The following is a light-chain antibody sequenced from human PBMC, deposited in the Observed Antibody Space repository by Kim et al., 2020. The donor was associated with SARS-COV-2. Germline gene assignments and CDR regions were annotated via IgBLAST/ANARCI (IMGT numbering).Light chain of an antibody. J-gene: IGKJ4*01. CDR1: QSGLKSSNNKNY. CDR2: WAS. CDR3: QQYYSSPPT. V-gene: IGKV4-1*01. Sequence: APLDDKSSQSGLKSSNNKNYLAWYQQKPGQPPKLLIYWASTRESGVPDRFSGSGSGTDFTLTISSLQAEDVAVYYCQQYYSSPPTFGGGTKVEIK.